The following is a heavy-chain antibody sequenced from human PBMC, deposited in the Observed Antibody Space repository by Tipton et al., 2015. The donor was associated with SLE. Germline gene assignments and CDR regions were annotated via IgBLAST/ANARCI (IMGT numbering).Heavy chain of an antibody. CDR1: SSDHY. V-gene: IGHV4-34*01. D-gene: IGHD3-3*01. CDR2: INHSGSP. J-gene: IGHJ6*04. CDR3: ARLHFIFAGIDV. Sequence: TLSLTCTISSSDHYWSWIRQPPGKGLEWIGEINHSGSPNYNPSLKSRVTISADTSKNHFSLRLTSVTAADTAVYYCARLHFIFAGIDVWGKGTAVTVSS.